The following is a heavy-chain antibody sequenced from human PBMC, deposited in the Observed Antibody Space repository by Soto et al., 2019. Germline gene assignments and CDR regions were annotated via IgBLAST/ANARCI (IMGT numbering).Heavy chain of an antibody. CDR2: ISSDGGSK. CDR1: GFTFRTHA. V-gene: IGHV3-30-3*01. D-gene: IGHD6-13*01. J-gene: IGHJ4*02. CDR3: ERDGGTAAPGTIDY. Sequence: QVQLVESGGGVVQPGRSLRLSCSASGFTFRTHAMHWVRQAPGKGLEWVAVISSDGGSKFYGDFVKGRFTISRDNSKNTVYLQMNSLRLEDTSVYSCERDGGTAAPGTIDYWGQGTLVHVSS.